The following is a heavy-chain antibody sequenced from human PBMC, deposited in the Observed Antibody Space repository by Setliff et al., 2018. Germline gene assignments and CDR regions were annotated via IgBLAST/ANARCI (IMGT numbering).Heavy chain of an antibody. CDR1: GGTFSSYG. D-gene: IGHD2-2*01. Sequence: GAAVKVSCKASGGTFSSYGISWVRQAPGQGLEWMGWISTDDGDTNFAQKFQGRVTLTTDTSTGTASMELRSLTFDDTAVYFCARGPPDFVVVPAAAKFDYWGQGTLVTVSS. V-gene: IGHV1-18*01. CDR2: ISTDDGDT. J-gene: IGHJ4*02. CDR3: ARGPPDFVVVPAAAKFDY.